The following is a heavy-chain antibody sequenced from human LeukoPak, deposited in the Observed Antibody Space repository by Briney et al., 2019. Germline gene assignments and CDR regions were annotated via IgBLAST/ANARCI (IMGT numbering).Heavy chain of an antibody. D-gene: IGHD3-16*01. CDR1: GFTFSDSY. Sequence: GGSLRLSCAASGFTFSDSYMSWIRRTPGKGLEWISCISTYGTTIYYADSVEGRFTISRDNAKNSLYLQMNSLRAEDTAVYFCARASAYPKPFDSWGQGTLVTVSS. CDR2: ISTYGTTI. V-gene: IGHV3-11*04. J-gene: IGHJ4*02. CDR3: ARASAYPKPFDS.